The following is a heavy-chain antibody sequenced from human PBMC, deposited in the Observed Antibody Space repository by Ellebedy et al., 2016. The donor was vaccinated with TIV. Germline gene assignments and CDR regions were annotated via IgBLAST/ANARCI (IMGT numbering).Heavy chain of an antibody. J-gene: IGHJ4*02. CDR3: ARDRVDYRRYNYYFDY. V-gene: IGHV3-30-3*01. CDR1: GFTFSSYA. Sequence: PGGSLRLSCAASGFTFSSYAMHWVRQAPGKGLEWVAVISYDGSNKYYADSVKGRFTISRDNSKNTLYLQMNSLRAEDTAVYYCARDRVDYRRYNYYFDYWGQGTLVTVSS. D-gene: IGHD3-9*01. CDR2: ISYDGSNK.